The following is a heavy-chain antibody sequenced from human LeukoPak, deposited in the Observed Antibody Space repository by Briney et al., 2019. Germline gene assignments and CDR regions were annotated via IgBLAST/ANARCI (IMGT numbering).Heavy chain of an antibody. CDR1: GFTFSNTW. CDR3: ARGTPTTRDFDY. J-gene: IGHJ4*02. Sequence: GRSLRLSCAASGFTFSNTWMHWVRQAPGKGLVWVSLINSDASTTTYADSVGGRFTISRDNAKNSLFLQMSSLRAEDTAVYYCARGTPTTRDFDYWGQGTLVTVSS. V-gene: IGHV3-74*01. CDR2: INSDASTT. D-gene: IGHD4-11*01.